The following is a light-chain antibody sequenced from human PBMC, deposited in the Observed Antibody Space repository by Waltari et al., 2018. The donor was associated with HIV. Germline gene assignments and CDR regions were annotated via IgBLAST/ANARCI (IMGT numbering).Light chain of an antibody. J-gene: IGLJ2*01. CDR2: SNN. V-gene: IGLV1-44*01. CDR1: SSNIGSNG. CDR3: ATLDDSLNGPI. Sequence: QSVLTQSPSASGTPGQRVTISCSGGSSNIGSNGVDLYQQFPGTAPKLLIYSNNQRPSGVPDRFSGSKSGTSASLAISGLQSEDEATYYCATLDDSLNGPIFAGGTTLTVL.